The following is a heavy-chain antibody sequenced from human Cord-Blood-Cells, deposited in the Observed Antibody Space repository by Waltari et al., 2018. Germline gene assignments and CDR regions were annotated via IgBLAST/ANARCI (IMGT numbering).Heavy chain of an antibody. CDR1: GGSISSSSYY. CDR3: ARKYSYGLDY. V-gene: IGHV4-39*01. D-gene: IGHD5-18*01. J-gene: IGHJ4*02. CDR2: IYYSGTT. Sequence: QLQLQESGPGLVKPSETLSLTCTVSGGSISSSSYYWGWIRQPPGKGLEWIGSIYYSGTTSYHPSLRSRVTISVDTSKNQFSLKLSSVTAADTAVYYCARKYSYGLDYWGQGTLVTVSS.